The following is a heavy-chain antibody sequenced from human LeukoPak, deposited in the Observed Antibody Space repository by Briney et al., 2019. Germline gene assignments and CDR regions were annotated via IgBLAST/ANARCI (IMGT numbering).Heavy chain of an antibody. CDR2: IIPIFGTA. V-gene: IGHV1-69*13. J-gene: IGHJ4*02. CDR1: GGTFSSYA. D-gene: IGHD1-7*01. Sequence: ASVKVSCKASGGTFSSYAISWVRQAPGQGLEWMGGIIPIFGTANYAQKFQGRVTITADESTSTAYMELSSLRSEDTAVYYCATAYNWNYRGAPGFDYWGQGTLVTVSS. CDR3: ATAYNWNYRGAPGFDY.